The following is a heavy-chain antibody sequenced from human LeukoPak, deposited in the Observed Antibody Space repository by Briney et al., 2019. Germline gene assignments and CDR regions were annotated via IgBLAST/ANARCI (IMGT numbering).Heavy chain of an antibody. V-gene: IGHV3-30*18. D-gene: IGHD1-14*01. CDR2: ISYDGSNK. Sequence: GRSLRLSCAASGFTFSSYGMHWVSQARGKGLEGGAVISYDGSNKYYADSVKGRFTISRDNSKNTLYLQMNSLRAEDTAVYYCANDDTRTLDAFDIWGQGTMVTVSS. CDR3: ANDDTRTLDAFDI. J-gene: IGHJ3*02. CDR1: GFTFSSYG.